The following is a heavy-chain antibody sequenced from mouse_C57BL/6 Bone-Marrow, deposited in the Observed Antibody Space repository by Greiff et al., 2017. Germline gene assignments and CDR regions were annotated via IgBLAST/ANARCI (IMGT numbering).Heavy chain of an antibody. Sequence: QVQLQQSGPGLVAPSQSLSITCTVSGFSLTSYAISWVRQPPGKGLEWLGVIWTGGGTNYNSALKSRLSISKDNSKSQVFLKMNSLQTDDTARYYCATYSGYPAWFADWGQGTMVTVSA. CDR1: GFSLTSYA. V-gene: IGHV2-9-1*01. J-gene: IGHJ3*01. D-gene: IGHD1-1*01. CDR3: ATYSGYPAWFAD. CDR2: IWTGGGT.